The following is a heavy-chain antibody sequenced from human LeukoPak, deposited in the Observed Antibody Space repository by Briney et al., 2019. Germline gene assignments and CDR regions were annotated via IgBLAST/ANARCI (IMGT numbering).Heavy chain of an antibody. D-gene: IGHD3-3*01. J-gene: IGHJ4*02. CDR2: ISSSSSYI. CDR3: APCPTVGLRFLVY. V-gene: IGHV3-21*01. Sequence: GGSLRLSCAASGFTFSSYSMNWVRQAPGKGLEWVSSISSSSSYIYYADSVKGRFTISRDSAKNSLYLQMNSPRAEDTAVYYCAPCPTVGLRFLVYWGPGTLVTVSS. CDR1: GFTFSSYS.